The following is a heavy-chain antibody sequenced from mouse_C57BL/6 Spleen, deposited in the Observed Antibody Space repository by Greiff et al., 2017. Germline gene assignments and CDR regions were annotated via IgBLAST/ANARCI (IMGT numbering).Heavy chain of an antibody. CDR1: GYTFTSYW. CDR2: IHPNSGST. D-gene: IGHD1-1*01. V-gene: IGHV1-64*01. J-gene: IGHJ1*03. Sequence: QVQLQQPGAELVKPGASVKLSCKASGYTFTSYWMHWVKQRPGQGLEWIGMIHPNSGSTNYNEKFKSKATLTVDKSSSTAYMQLRSLTSEDSAVYYCAREEGSSYGWYFDVWGTGTTGTVSS. CDR3: AREEGSSYGWYFDV.